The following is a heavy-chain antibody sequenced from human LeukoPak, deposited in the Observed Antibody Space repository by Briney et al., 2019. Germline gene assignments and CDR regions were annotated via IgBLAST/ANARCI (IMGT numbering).Heavy chain of an antibody. V-gene: IGHV1-8*01. Sequence: ASVKVSCKASGYTFTNYDIHWVRHATGQGLEWMGWMNPSSGNTGLARKFQGRVSMTRAISISTAYLELRNLRSDDTAVYFCARVASPDGFDPWGQGTLVSV. CDR1: GYTFTNYD. J-gene: IGHJ5*02. D-gene: IGHD1-14*01. CDR3: ARVASPDGFDP. CDR2: MNPSSGNT.